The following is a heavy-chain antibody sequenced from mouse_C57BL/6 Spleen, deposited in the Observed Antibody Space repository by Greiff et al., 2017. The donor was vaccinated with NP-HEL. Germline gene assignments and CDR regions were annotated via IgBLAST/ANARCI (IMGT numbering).Heavy chain of an antibody. CDR2: IHPNSGST. Sequence: QVQLQQPGAELVKPGASVKLSCKASGYTFTSYWMHWVKQRPGQGLEWIGMIHPNSGSTNYNEKFKSKATLTVDKSSSTAYMQLSSLTSEDSAVYYCASSGYDYYAMDYWGQGTSVTVSS. CDR3: ASSGYDYYAMDY. V-gene: IGHV1-64*01. CDR1: GYTFTSYW. D-gene: IGHD3-2*02. J-gene: IGHJ4*01.